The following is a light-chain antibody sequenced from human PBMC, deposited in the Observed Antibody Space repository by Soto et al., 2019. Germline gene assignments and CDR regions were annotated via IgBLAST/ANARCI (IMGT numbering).Light chain of an antibody. CDR3: QQYGSSGT. J-gene: IGKJ1*01. V-gene: IGKV3-20*01. CDR1: QTVRNNY. Sequence: VLPQSHGTLSLSPGERATLSCRASQTVRNNYLAWYQQKPCQAPRLLIYDASSRATGIPDRFSGSGSGTDFTLTISRLEPEDFVVYYCQQYGSSGTFGQGTKVDIK. CDR2: DAS.